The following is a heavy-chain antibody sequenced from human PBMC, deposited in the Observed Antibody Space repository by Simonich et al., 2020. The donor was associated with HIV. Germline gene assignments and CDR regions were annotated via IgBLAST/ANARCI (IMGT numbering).Heavy chain of an antibody. Sequence: EVQLVQSGAAVKKPGESLKISCKGSGYNFPNYWIGWVRQMPGKGLEWMGSIYPGDSDTTYSPSFQGQVTNSADKSISTAYLQWSSLKASDTAMYYCVRRMAGTDAFDIWGQGTMVTVSS. V-gene: IGHV5-51*03. J-gene: IGHJ3*02. CDR2: IYPGDSDT. CDR3: VRRMAGTDAFDI. CDR1: GYNFPNYW. D-gene: IGHD6-19*01.